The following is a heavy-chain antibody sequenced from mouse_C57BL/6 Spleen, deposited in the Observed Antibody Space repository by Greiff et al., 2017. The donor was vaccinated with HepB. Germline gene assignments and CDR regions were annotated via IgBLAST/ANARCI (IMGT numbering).Heavy chain of an antibody. CDR2: ISYDGSN. D-gene: IGHD1-1*01. J-gene: IGHJ2*01. V-gene: IGHV3-6*01. Sequence: EVKLQESGPGLVKPSQSLSLTCSVTGYSITSGYYWNWIRQFPGNKLEWMGYISYDGSNNYNPSPKNRISITRDTSKNQFFLKLNSVTTEDTATYYCARDQYYGSSHFDYWGQGTTLTVSS. CDR1: GYSITSGYY. CDR3: ARDQYYGSSHFDY.